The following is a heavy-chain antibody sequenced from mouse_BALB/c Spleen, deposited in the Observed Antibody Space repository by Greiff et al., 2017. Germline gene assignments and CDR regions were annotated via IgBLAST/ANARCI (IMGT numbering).Heavy chain of an antibody. D-gene: IGHD1-2*01. CDR2: INPSNGRT. J-gene: IGHJ1*01. Sequence: VQLQQSGAELVKPGASVKLSCKASGYTFTSYWMHWVKQRPGQGLEWIGEINPSNGRTNYNEKFKSKATLTVDKSSSTAYMQLSSLTSEDSAVYYCARDTTATYFDVWGAGTTVTVSS. CDR1: GYTFTSYW. CDR3: ARDTTATYFDV. V-gene: IGHV1S81*02.